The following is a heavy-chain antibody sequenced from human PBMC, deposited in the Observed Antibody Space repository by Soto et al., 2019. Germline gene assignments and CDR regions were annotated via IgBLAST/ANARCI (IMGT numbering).Heavy chain of an antibody. V-gene: IGHV2-5*01. Sequence: ESGPTLVKPTQTLTLTCTFSGFSLNSGGVGVGWIRQPPGKALEWLALIYWNEDKRYSPSLKNRLTITKDTSKNQVVLTMTNMDPVDTATYYCAHRGYGDYPRDNWFDPWGQGTLVTVSS. CDR1: GFSLNSGGVG. D-gene: IGHD4-17*01. CDR3: AHRGYGDYPRDNWFDP. CDR2: IYWNEDK. J-gene: IGHJ5*02.